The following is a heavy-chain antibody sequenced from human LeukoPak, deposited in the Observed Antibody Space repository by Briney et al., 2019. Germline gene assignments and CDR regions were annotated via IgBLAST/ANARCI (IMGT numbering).Heavy chain of an antibody. CDR3: ARKTAAAHFDY. CDR2: ISSSSSYT. CDR1: GXTFSDYY. Sequence: GGSLRLSCAASGXTFSDYYMSWIRQAPGKGLEWVSYISSSSSYTNYADSVKGRFTISRDNAKNSLYLQMNSLRAEDTAVYYCARKTAAAHFDYWGQGTLVTVSS. J-gene: IGHJ4*02. V-gene: IGHV3-11*03. D-gene: IGHD2-2*01.